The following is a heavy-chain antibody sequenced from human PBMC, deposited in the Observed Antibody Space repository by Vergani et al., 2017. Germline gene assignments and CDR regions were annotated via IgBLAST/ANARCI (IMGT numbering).Heavy chain of an antibody. CDR2: IYPGDSDT. Sequence: VQLVQSGAEVKKPGASVKVSCKASGYTFTSYWIGWVRQMPGKGLEWMGIIYPGDSDTRYSPSFQGQVTISADKSISTAYLQWSSLKASDTAMYYCARGIYGDYKVRYYFDYWGQGTLVTVSS. D-gene: IGHD4-17*01. J-gene: IGHJ4*02. CDR1: GYTFTSYW. CDR3: ARGIYGDYKVRYYFDY. V-gene: IGHV5-51*01.